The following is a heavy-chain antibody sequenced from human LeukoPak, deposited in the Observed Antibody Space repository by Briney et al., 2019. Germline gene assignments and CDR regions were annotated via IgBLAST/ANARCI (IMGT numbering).Heavy chain of an antibody. D-gene: IGHD3-22*01. Sequence: ASVKVSCKASGYTFTNYDVNWVRQATGQGLEWMGWMNPNSGNTGYAQKFQGRVTMTRNTSISTAYMELSSLRSEDTAVYYCARSYYDSSGYSGFDYWGQGTLVTVSS. CDR3: ARSYYDSSGYSGFDY. CDR1: GYTFTNYD. V-gene: IGHV1-8*02. J-gene: IGHJ4*02. CDR2: MNPNSGNT.